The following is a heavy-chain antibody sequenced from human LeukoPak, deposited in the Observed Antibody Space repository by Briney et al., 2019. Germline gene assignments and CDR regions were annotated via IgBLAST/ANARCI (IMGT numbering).Heavy chain of an antibody. CDR2: IYTSGST. CDR3: ARGAYSSRWCPLYFDS. J-gene: IGHJ4*02. Sequence: SETLSLTCIVSGGSISSYFWSWIRQPAGKGLEWIGRIYTSGSTNYNPSLKSRVTMSVDTSKKQFSLKLSSVTAADTAVYYCARGAYSSRWCPLYFDSWGQGTLVTVSS. D-gene: IGHD6-13*01. CDR1: GGSISSYF. V-gene: IGHV4-4*07.